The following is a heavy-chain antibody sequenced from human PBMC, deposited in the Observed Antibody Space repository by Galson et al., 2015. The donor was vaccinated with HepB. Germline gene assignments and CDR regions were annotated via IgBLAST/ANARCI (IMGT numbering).Heavy chain of an antibody. CDR3: AREYSSGWNYFDY. V-gene: IGHV3-74*01. J-gene: IGHJ4*02. CDR1: GFTFSSYW. D-gene: IGHD6-19*01. Sequence: SLRLSCAASGFTFSSYWMHWVRQAPGKGLVWVSRINSDGSSTSYADSVKGRFTISRDNAKNTLYLQMNSLRAEDTAVYYCAREYSSGWNYFDYWGQGTLVTVSS. CDR2: INSDGSST.